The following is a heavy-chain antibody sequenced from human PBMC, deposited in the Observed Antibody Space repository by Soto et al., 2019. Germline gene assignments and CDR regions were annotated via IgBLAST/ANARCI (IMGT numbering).Heavy chain of an antibody. CDR2: IYTSGST. Sequence: SETLSLTCPVSGGSVSTFYWNLIRQPAGKRLEWIGRIYTSGSTNYNPSLKSRVTISVDTSKNQFSLKLSSVTAADTAVYYCAREGRYRYFDWLNGMDGWGQGTTVTVSS. V-gene: IGHV4-4*07. D-gene: IGHD3-9*01. J-gene: IGHJ6*02. CDR3: AREGRYRYFDWLNGMDG. CDR1: GGSVSTFY.